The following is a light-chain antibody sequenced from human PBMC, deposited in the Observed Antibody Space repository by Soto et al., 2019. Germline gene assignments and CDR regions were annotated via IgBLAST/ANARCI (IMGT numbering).Light chain of an antibody. CDR1: QSIRSNY. Sequence: EIVFTQSPCTLALSPGERATLSCRASQSIRSNYLAWYQQKPGQAPRLLIYDASSRATGVPDRFSGSGSGTDFTLTISRLEPEDFAVYYCHQYGGSPGTLGQGTKVDIK. CDR3: HQYGGSPGT. CDR2: DAS. V-gene: IGKV3-20*01. J-gene: IGKJ1*01.